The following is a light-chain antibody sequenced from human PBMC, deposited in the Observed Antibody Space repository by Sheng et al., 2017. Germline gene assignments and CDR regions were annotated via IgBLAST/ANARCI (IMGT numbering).Light chain of an antibody. Sequence: QSALTQPASVSGSPGQSITISCTGTSSDVGSYNLVSWYQQHPGKAPKLMIYEGSKRPSGVSNRFSGSKSGNTASLTISGLQAEDEADYYCSSFTTTSTRLFGTGTRVTVL. CDR2: EGS. V-gene: IGLV2-14*02. CDR3: SSFTTTSTRL. J-gene: IGLJ1*01. CDR1: SSDVGSYNL.